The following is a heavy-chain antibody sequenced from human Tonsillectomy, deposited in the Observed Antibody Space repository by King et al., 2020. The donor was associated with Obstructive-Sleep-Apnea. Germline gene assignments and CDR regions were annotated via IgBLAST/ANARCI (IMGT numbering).Heavy chain of an antibody. CDR3: ARPLWFGELLYFDY. CDR1: GYTFSSYG. CDR2: ISADNGNT. V-gene: IGHV1-18*01. Sequence: VQLVESGAEVKKPGASVKVSCKASGYTFSSYGFSWVRQAPGQGLEWMGWISADNGNTNSAQKLQGRVTMTTDTSTSTAYMELRSLRSDDTAVYYCARPLWFGELLYFDYWGQGTLVTVSS. J-gene: IGHJ4*02. D-gene: IGHD3-10*01.